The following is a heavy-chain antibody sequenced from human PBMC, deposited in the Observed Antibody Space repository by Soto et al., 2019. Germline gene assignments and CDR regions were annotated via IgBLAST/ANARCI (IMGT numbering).Heavy chain of an antibody. D-gene: IGHD3-9*01. V-gene: IGHV2-5*02. J-gene: IGHJ4*02. Sequence: QITLKESGPTLVRPTQTLTLTCAFSGFSLSTSGVGVGWIRQPPGKALEWLAVSYWDDSKHYRPSLRSRLTITKDTSKNQVVLTMTNMDPMDTGTYYCAHKGPEDWPLDYWGQGTLVTVSS. CDR2: SYWDDSK. CDR3: AHKGPEDWPLDY. CDR1: GFSLSTSGVG.